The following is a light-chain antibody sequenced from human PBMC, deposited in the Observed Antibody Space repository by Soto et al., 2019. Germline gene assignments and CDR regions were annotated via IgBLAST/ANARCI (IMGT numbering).Light chain of an antibody. Sequence: DIVMTQSPDTLSVSPGERATLSCRASQSINSNLAWYQLKPGQAPRLLIYDSSTTATGIPARFSGSRSGTDFTLTISSLQSEDSAVYYCQQYKHWPPWTFGQGTKVEV. CDR1: QSINSN. V-gene: IGKV3D-15*01. J-gene: IGKJ1*01. CDR2: DSS. CDR3: QQYKHWPPWT.